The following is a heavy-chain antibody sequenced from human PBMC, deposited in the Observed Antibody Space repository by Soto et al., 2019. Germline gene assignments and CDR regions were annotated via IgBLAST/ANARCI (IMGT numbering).Heavy chain of an antibody. J-gene: IGHJ4*02. CDR1: GYTFTSYG. Sequence: QVHLVQSGAEVKKPGASVKVASKCSGYTFTSYGITWVRQAPGQGLEWMAWISTHNGNTDDAQKVQGRVTVTRDTSTSTAYMKLSSLRSDDTAVYYSARGRYGDYWVQGALVTVSS. D-gene: IGHD1-1*01. CDR3: ARGRYGDY. V-gene: IGHV1-18*01. CDR2: ISTHNGNT.